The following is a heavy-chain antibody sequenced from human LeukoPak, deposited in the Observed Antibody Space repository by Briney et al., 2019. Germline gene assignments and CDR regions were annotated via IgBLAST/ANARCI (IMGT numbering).Heavy chain of an antibody. J-gene: IGHJ4*02. Sequence: VASVKVSCKVSGHTLTELSMHWVRQAPGKGLEWMGGFDPEDGETIYAQKFQGRVTMTEDTSTDTAYMELSSLRSEDTAVYYCATRVACSSTSCYSFDYWGQGTLVTVSS. V-gene: IGHV1-24*01. CDR3: ATRVACSSTSCYSFDY. CDR1: GHTLTELS. D-gene: IGHD2-2*01. CDR2: FDPEDGET.